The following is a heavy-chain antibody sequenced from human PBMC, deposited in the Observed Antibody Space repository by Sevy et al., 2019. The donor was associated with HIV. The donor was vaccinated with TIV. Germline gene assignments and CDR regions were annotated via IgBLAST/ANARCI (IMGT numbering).Heavy chain of an antibody. CDR1: GLSFTSNG. CDR2: ITSGGAT. D-gene: IGHD3-16*01. CDR3: AGGDTPMITDLDY. Sequence: GGSLRLSCAASGLSFTSNGMSWVRQAPGKGLEWVAGITSGGATYYAGSVKGRFTVSRDNSKNTLYLQLNNLRADDTAVFYCAGGDTPMITDLDYWGQGTLVTVSS. J-gene: IGHJ4*02. V-gene: IGHV3-23*01.